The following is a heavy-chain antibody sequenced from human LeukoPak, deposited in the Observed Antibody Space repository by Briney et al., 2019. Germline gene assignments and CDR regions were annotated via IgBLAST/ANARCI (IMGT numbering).Heavy chain of an antibody. CDR3: AKDPQKKPKYYDILTGLGD. D-gene: IGHD3-9*01. CDR2: ISYDGSNK. J-gene: IGHJ4*02. Sequence: GGSLRLSCAASGFTFSSYGMHWVRQAPGKGLDWVAVISYDGSNKYYADSVKGRFTISRDKSKNTLYLQMNSLRAEDTAVYYCAKDPQKKPKYYDILTGLGDWGQGTLVTVSS. V-gene: IGHV3-30*18. CDR1: GFTFSSYG.